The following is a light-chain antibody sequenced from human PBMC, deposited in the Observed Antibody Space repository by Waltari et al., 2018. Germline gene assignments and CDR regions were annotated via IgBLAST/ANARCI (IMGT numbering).Light chain of an antibody. Sequence: QSALTQPASVSGSPGQSITISCTGTSSDVGGYNYVSWYQQHPGKAPKLMIYDVSSLPSGVSNRFSGSKSGNTASLTISGLQAEDEADYYCSSYTSTSIQFGGGTKLTVL. J-gene: IGLJ2*01. V-gene: IGLV2-14*03. CDR1: SSDVGGYNY. CDR2: DVS. CDR3: SSYTSTSIQ.